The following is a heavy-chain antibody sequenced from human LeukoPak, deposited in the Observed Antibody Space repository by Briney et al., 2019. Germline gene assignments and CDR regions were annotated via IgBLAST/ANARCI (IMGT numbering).Heavy chain of an antibody. Sequence: SQTLSLTCSVSGGSISSGSYYWSWIRQPAENGLEWIGRIHTSGTTNYNPSLKSRVTISVDRSKNQFSLKLSSVTAADTAVYYCASDYYDSSGYHFWGQGTLVTVSS. D-gene: IGHD3-22*01. J-gene: IGHJ4*02. CDR2: IHTSGTT. V-gene: IGHV4-61*02. CDR3: ASDYYDSSGYHF. CDR1: GGSISSGSYY.